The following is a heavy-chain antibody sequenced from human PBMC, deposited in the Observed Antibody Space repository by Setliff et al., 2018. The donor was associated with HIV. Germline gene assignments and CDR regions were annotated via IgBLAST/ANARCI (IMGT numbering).Heavy chain of an antibody. J-gene: IGHJ4*02. V-gene: IGHV4-39*01. CDR3: AASWGRDGYNYVH. CDR2: IHYNGRT. Sequence: PSETLSLTCTVSGDSITNDDYYWGWIRQPPGKGLEWIAIIHYNGRTYYDPSLKSRVTIFVDTSKTQFYLKLSSVTAADTAVYYCAASWGRDGYNYVHWGQGTLVTVSS. D-gene: IGHD5-12*01. CDR1: GDSITNDDYY.